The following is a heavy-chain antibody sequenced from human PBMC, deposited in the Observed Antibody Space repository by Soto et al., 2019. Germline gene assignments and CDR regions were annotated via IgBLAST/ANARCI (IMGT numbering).Heavy chain of an antibody. Sequence: HPGGSLRLSCAASGFTFSSYAMHWVRQAPGKGLEWVAVISYDGSNKYYADSVKGRFTISRDNSKNTLYLQMNSLRAEDTAVYYCAREGHYYDSSGYWEVGLDYWGQGTLVTVSS. CDR1: GFTFSSYA. V-gene: IGHV3-30-3*01. CDR3: AREGHYYDSSGYWEVGLDY. J-gene: IGHJ4*02. CDR2: ISYDGSNK. D-gene: IGHD3-22*01.